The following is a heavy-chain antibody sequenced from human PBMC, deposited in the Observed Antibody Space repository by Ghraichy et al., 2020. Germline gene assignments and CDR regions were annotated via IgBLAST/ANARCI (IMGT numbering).Heavy chain of an antibody. Sequence: GESLNISCKGSGYSFISYWIGWVRQMPGKGLEWMGIIYPDDSDTRYSPSFQGQVTISADKSISTAYLQWSSLKASDTAMYYCARYDYGGNSRDYFDYWGQGTVVTVSS. D-gene: IGHD4-23*01. V-gene: IGHV5-51*01. J-gene: IGHJ4*02. CDR1: GYSFISYW. CDR3: ARYDYGGNSRDYFDY. CDR2: IYPDDSDT.